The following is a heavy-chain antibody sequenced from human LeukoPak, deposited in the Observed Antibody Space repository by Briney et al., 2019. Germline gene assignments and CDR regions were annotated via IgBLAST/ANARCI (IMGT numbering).Heavy chain of an antibody. Sequence: SVKASCKASGGTFSSYAISWVRQAPGQGLEWMGGIIPIFGTANYAQKFQGRVTITADESTSTAYMELSSLRSEDTAVYYCASLPIVVVTAANYYYYGMDVWGQGTTVTVSS. J-gene: IGHJ6*02. CDR2: IIPIFGTA. CDR1: GGTFSSYA. CDR3: ASLPIVVVTAANYYYYGMDV. D-gene: IGHD2-21*02. V-gene: IGHV1-69*13.